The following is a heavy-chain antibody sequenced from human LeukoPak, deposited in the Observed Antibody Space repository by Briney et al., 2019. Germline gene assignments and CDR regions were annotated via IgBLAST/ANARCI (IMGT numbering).Heavy chain of an antibody. CDR2: IYYSGST. CDR1: GGSISSSSYY. J-gene: IGHJ3*02. Sequence: SETLSLTCTVSGGSISSSSYYWGWIRQPPGKGLEWIGSIYYSGSTYYNPSLKSRVTISVDTSKNQFSLKLSSVTAADTAVYYCARAGIAVAADAFDIWDQGTMVTVSS. D-gene: IGHD6-19*01. V-gene: IGHV4-39*07. CDR3: ARAGIAVAADAFDI.